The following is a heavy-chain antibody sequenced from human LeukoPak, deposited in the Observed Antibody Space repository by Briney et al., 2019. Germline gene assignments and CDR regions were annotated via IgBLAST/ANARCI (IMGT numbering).Heavy chain of an antibody. CDR3: AREEDTYYYDSSGYDDY. D-gene: IGHD3-22*01. J-gene: IGHJ4*02. CDR2: IKQDGSEK. Sequence: GGSLRLSCAASGSTFSSYWMSWVRQAPGKGLEWVANIKQDGSEKYYVDSVKGRFTISRDNAKNSLYLQMNSLRAEDTAVHYCAREEDTYYYDSSGYDDYWGQGTLVTVSS. CDR1: GSTFSSYW. V-gene: IGHV3-7*01.